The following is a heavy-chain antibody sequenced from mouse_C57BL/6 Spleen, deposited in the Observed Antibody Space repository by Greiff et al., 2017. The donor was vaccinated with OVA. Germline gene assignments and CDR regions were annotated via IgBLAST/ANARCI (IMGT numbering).Heavy chain of an antibody. D-gene: IGHD2-4*01. CDR2: IYPGSGNT. CDR1: GYTFTDYY. V-gene: IGHV1-76*01. Sequence: VQLQQSGAELVRPGASVKLSCKASGYTFTDYYINWVKQRPGQGLEWIARIYPGSGNTYYNEKFKGKATLTAEKSSSTAYMQLSSLTSEDSAVYFCARSLIYYDYDTWFAYWGQGTLVTVPA. J-gene: IGHJ3*01. CDR3: ARSLIYYDYDTWFAY.